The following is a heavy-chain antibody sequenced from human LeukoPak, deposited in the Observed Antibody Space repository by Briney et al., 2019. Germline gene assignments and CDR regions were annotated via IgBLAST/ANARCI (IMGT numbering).Heavy chain of an antibody. CDR3: ASRDGSGSYYTDY. CDR1: GYTFTGYY. Sequence: ASVKVSCTASGYTFTGYYMHWVRQAPGQGLEWMGWINPNNGGTNYAQKFQGRVTMTRDTSISAAYMELSRLRSDDTAVYYCASRDGSGSYYTDYWGQGTLVTVSS. J-gene: IGHJ4*02. D-gene: IGHD3-10*01. V-gene: IGHV1-2*02. CDR2: INPNNGGT.